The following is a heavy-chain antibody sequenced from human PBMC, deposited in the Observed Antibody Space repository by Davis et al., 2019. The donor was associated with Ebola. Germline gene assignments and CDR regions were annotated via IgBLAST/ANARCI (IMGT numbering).Heavy chain of an antibody. V-gene: IGHV4-39*01. CDR1: GGSVSNNGYY. Sequence: MPSETLSLTCSVSGGSVSNNGYYWSWIRQPPGKGLEWIGNAYYSGSTFYNSSLKSRVTIFLDTSKNQFSLRLSSVTAADTAVYYCAGLELAAAGSIHWGQGTLVTVSS. D-gene: IGHD6-13*01. CDR2: AYYSGST. J-gene: IGHJ4*02. CDR3: AGLELAAAGSIH.